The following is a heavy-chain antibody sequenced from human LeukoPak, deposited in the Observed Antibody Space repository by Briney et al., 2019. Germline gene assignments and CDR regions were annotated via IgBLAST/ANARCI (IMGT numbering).Heavy chain of an antibody. D-gene: IGHD2-2*01. V-gene: IGHV3-48*03. CDR1: GFIFSTYE. J-gene: IGHJ1*01. CDR2: INRSGDTI. CDR3: AKDIGPAAIAEYFHH. Sequence: GGSLRLSCAASGFIFSTYEMNWVRQAPGKGLEWVSYINRSGDTIYYADSVKGRFTISRDNAKNSLYLQMNSLRAEDTALYYCAKDIGPAAIAEYFHHWGQGTLVTVSS.